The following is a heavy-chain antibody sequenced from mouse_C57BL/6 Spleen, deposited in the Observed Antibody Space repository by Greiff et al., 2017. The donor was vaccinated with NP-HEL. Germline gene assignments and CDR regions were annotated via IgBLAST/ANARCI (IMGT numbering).Heavy chain of an antibody. V-gene: IGHV1-59*01. Sequence: QVQLQQPGAELVRPGTSVKLSCKASGYTFTSYWMHWVKQRPGQGLEWIGVIDPSDSYTNYNQKFKGKATLTVDTSSSTAYMQLSSLTSEASAVYYCAGRDDYGGYWGKGTTLTVSS. CDR2: IDPSDSYT. CDR1: GYTFTSYW. CDR3: AGRDDYGGY. J-gene: IGHJ2*01. D-gene: IGHD2-4*01.